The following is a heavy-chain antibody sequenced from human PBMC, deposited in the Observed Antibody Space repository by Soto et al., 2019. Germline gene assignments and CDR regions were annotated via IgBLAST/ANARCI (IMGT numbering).Heavy chain of an antibody. CDR1: GGSISSGCYS. CDR2: IYHSGST. Sequence: PSETLSLTGAVSGGSISSGCYSWSWIRQPPGKGLEWIGYIYHSGSTYYNPSLKSRVTISVDRSKNQFSLKLSSVTAADTAVYYCARDAGYFSTTSCSYNWFDAWGQGTLLTVSS. CDR3: ARDAGYFSTTSCSYNWFDA. J-gene: IGHJ5*02. V-gene: IGHV4-30-2*01. D-gene: IGHD2-2*01.